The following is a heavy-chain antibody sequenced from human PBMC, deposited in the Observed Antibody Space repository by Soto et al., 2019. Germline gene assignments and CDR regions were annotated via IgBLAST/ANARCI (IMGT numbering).Heavy chain of an antibody. CDR3: ARPASDRHGGGGWFDP. CDR1: GFTFSAYD. D-gene: IGHD3-16*01. J-gene: IGHJ5*02. V-gene: IGHV3-13*01. CDR2: IGTQHDT. Sequence: EVQLVESGGGLVQPGGSLRLSCAASGFTFSAYDMHWVRQPTGKGLEWVSAIGTQHDTYYPDSVKGRFTISRENAKNSFELQMDRPGTGGPAGYYRARPASDRHGGGGWFDPWGQGTLVTVSS.